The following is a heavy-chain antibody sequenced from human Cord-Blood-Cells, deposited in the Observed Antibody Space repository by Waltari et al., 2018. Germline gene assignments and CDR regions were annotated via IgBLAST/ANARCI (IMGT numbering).Heavy chain of an antibody. J-gene: IGHJ4*02. CDR3: ARSAVAGIYFDY. CDR1: GYTFTGYY. CDR2: INPNSGGT. V-gene: IGHV1-2*02. D-gene: IGHD6-13*01. Sequence: QVQLVQSGAEVKKPGASVKVSCKASGYTFTGYYMHWVRQAPGQGLEWMGWINPNSGGTDYAQKLQGSVTMTRDTSVSTAYMERSRLRSDDTAVYYCARSAVAGIYFDYWGQGTLVTVSS.